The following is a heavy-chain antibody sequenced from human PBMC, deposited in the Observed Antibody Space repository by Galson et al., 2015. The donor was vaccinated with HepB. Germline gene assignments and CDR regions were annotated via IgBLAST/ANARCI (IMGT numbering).Heavy chain of an antibody. CDR3: AKAGTPSLIVVVPAATPGDY. V-gene: IGHV3-23*01. D-gene: IGHD2-2*02. CDR1: GFTFSSYA. CDR2: ISGSGGGT. J-gene: IGHJ4*02. Sequence: SLRLSCAASGFTFSSYAMSWVRQAPGKGLEWVSAISGSGGGTYYADSVKGRFTISRDNSKNTLYLQMNSLRAEDTAVYYCAKAGTPSLIVVVPAATPGDYWGQGTLVTVSS.